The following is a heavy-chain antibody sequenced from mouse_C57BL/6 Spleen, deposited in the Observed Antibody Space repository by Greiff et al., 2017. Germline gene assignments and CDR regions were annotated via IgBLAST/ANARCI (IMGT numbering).Heavy chain of an antibody. D-gene: IGHD2-4*01. Sequence: QVQLQQPGAELVKPGASVKLSCKASGYTFTSYWMHWVKQRPGQGLEWIGMIHPNSGSTNYNEKFKSKATLTVDKSSSTAYMQLSSLTSEDSAVYYCARKDYDYVLFAYWGQGTLVTVSA. J-gene: IGHJ3*01. V-gene: IGHV1-64*01. CDR2: IHPNSGST. CDR1: GYTFTSYW. CDR3: ARKDYDYVLFAY.